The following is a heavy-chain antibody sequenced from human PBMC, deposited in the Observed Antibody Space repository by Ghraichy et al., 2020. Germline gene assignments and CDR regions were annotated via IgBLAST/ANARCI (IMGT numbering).Heavy chain of an antibody. J-gene: IGHJ4*02. D-gene: IGHD3-16*01. CDR1: GFSFRDSW. Sequence: GESLNISCAASGFSFRDSWMNWVRQAPGKGLEWVASMNPDGVERYYLDSVRGRFTISRDNSKNSLSLQMNSLRAEDTAMYYCAGDAGWGAFVYWCKGTLVVVSS. CDR2: MNPDGVER. V-gene: IGHV3-7*03. CDR3: AGDAGWGAFVY.